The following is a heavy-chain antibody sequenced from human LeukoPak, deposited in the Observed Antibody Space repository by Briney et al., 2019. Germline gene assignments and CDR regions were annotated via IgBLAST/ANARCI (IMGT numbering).Heavy chain of an antibody. Sequence: GGSLRLSCAASGFTFSSYAMSWVRQAPGKGLEWVSAISGRGDRTYYADSVKGRFTISRDNSKNTLYLQMNSLRAEDTAVYYCAKEQSSSGFFDYWGQGTFVTVSS. CDR2: ISGRGDRT. D-gene: IGHD6-6*01. V-gene: IGHV3-23*01. CDR3: AKEQSSSGFFDY. J-gene: IGHJ4*02. CDR1: GFTFSSYA.